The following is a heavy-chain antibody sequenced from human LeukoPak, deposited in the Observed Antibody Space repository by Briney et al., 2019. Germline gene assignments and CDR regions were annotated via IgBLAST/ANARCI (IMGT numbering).Heavy chain of an antibody. CDR2: LYYSGST. CDR3: ARQLRGYSGYDKYYFDY. Sequence: SETLSLTCSVSGGSISSSYYWGWIRQPPGKGLEWIGSLYYSGSTYYNPSLKSRVTISVDTSKNQFSLKLSSVTAADTAVYYCARQLRGYSGYDKYYFDYWGQGTLVTVSS. V-gene: IGHV4-39*01. CDR1: GGSISSSYY. J-gene: IGHJ4*02. D-gene: IGHD5-12*01.